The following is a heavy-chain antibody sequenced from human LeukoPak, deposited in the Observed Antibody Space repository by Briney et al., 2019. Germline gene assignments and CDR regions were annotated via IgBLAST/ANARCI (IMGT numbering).Heavy chain of an antibody. CDR1: GGSISSYY. CDR3: ARAGRYDFWSGYYKDAFDI. D-gene: IGHD3-3*01. V-gene: IGHV4-59*01. CDR2: IYYSGST. J-gene: IGHJ3*02. Sequence: PSETLSLTCTVSGGSISSYYWSWIRQPPGKGLEWIGYIYYSGSTNYNPSLKSRVTISVDTSKNQFSLKLSSVTAADTAVYYYARAGRYDFWSGYYKDAFDIWGQGTMVTVSS.